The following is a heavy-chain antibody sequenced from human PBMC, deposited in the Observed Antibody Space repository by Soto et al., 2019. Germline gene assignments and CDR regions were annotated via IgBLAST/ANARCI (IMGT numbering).Heavy chain of an antibody. V-gene: IGHV3-53*01. CDR2: IYSGGST. CDR3: ARSPYGSGTLDY. CDR1: GFTVSSNY. Sequence: GGSLRLSCAASGFTVSSNYMSWVRQAPGKGLEWVSVIYSGGSTYYADSVKGRFTISRDNSKNTLYLQMNSLRAEDTAVYYCARSPYGSGTLDYWGQGTLVTVSS. D-gene: IGHD3-10*01. J-gene: IGHJ4*02.